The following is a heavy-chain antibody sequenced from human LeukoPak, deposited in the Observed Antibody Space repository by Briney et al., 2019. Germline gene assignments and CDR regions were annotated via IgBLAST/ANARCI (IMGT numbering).Heavy chain of an antibody. D-gene: IGHD6-19*01. CDR2: IYYSGST. CDR1: GGSINSSSYY. J-gene: IGHJ3*02. CDR3: ARHSLYSSGYAFDI. Sequence: PSETLSLTCTVSGGSINSSSYYWGWIRQPPGKGLEWIGSIYYSGSTYYNPSLKSRVTMSVDTSKNLFSLKLSSVTAADTAVYYCARHSLYSSGYAFDIWGQGTMVTVSS. V-gene: IGHV4-39*01.